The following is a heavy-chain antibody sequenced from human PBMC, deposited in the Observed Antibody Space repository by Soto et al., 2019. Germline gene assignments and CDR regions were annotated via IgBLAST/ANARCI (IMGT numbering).Heavy chain of an antibody. Sequence: QVQLVQSGAEVKKPGSSVKVSCKASGGTFSSYAISWVRQAPGQGLEWMGGIIPIFGTANYAQKFQGRVTITADKSTSTAYMELGSLRSEDTDVYYCARDYPPGYGGNLGDYWGQGTLVTVSS. CDR2: IIPIFGTA. J-gene: IGHJ4*02. CDR1: GGTFSSYA. D-gene: IGHD4-17*01. CDR3: ARDYPPGYGGNLGDY. V-gene: IGHV1-69*06.